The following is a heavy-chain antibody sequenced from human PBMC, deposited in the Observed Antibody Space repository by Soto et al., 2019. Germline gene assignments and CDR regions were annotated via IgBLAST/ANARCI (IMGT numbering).Heavy chain of an antibody. V-gene: IGHV3-33*01. CDR1: GFTFSSYG. J-gene: IGHJ3*02. D-gene: IGHD3-22*01. CDR3: AREVTMIVKAFDI. Sequence: GGSLRLSCAASGFTFSSYGMHWVRQAPGRGLEWVAVIWYDGSNKYYADSVKGRFTISRDNPKNTLYLQMNSLRAEDTAVYYCAREVTMIVKAFDIWGQGTMVTVSS. CDR2: IWYDGSNK.